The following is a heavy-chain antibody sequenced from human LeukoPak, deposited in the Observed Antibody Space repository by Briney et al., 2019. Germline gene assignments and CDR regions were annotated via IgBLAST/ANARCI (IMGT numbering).Heavy chain of an antibody. CDR2: ITDSSSYT. J-gene: IGHJ5*01. Sequence: PGGSLRLSCAASGFTFSDYYMNWIRQAPGKGLEWVAYITDSSSYTNYADSVKGRFTISRDNAKNSPFLQMNSLRVEDTAVYYCARGSGSYLLFDYWGHGTLLTVSS. CDR3: ARGSGSYLLFDY. CDR1: GFTFSDYY. V-gene: IGHV3-11*06.